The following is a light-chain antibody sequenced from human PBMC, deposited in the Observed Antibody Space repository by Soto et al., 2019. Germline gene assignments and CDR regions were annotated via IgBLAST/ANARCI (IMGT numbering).Light chain of an antibody. CDR3: HQYASSPLT. CDR1: QSVGRNY. CDR2: TAS. J-gene: IGKJ4*01. V-gene: IGKV3-20*01. Sequence: PGERATLSCRASQSVGRNYLAWYQQKPGQTPRLLIHTASSRAAGIPDKFSGSGSGTDFTLTISRLEAEDFAVYYCHQYASSPLTFGGGTKVEI.